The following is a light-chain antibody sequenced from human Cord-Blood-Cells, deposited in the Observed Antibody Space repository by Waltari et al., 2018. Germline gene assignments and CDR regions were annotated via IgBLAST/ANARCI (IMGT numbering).Light chain of an antibody. CDR1: QSGSSN. CDR2: GAS. J-gene: IGKJ1*01. V-gene: IGKV3-15*01. CDR3: QQDNNLPWT. Sequence: EIVMTQSPATLSVSHGGTATLSCRASQSGSSNLAWYQQKPGQAPRLLIYGASTRATGIPARFSGSGSGTEFTLTISRLQSEDFAVYYCQQDNNLPWTFGEGTKVEIK.